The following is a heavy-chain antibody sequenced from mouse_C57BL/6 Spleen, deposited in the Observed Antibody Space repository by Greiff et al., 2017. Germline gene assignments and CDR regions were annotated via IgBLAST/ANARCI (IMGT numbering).Heavy chain of an antibody. D-gene: IGHD4-1*01. V-gene: IGHV10-1*01. J-gene: IGHJ2*01. CDR2: IRSKSNNYAT. CDR1: GFSFNTYA. CDR3: VRQTRPGTIDY. Sequence: EVKLVESGGGLVQPKGSLKLSCAASGFSFNTYAMNWVRQAPGKGLEWVARIRSKSNNYATYYADSVKDRFTISRDDSESMLYLQMNNLKTEDTAMYYCVRQTRPGTIDYWGQGTTLTVSS.